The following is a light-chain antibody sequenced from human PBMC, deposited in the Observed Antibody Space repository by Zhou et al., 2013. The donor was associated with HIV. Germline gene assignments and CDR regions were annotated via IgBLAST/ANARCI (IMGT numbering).Light chain of an antibody. CDR3: QQYNSNPLT. CDR1: QSISSW. J-gene: IGKJ4*01. V-gene: IGKV1-5*03. Sequence: IQLTQSPSTLSASVGDRVSITCRASQSISSWLAWYQQKPGKAPKLLIYKASTLESGVPSRFSGSGSGTEFTLTISSLQPDDFATYYCQQYNSNPLTFGGGTKVEIK. CDR2: KAS.